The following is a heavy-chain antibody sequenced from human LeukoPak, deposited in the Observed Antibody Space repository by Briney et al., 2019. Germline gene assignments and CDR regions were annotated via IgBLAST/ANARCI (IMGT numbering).Heavy chain of an antibody. CDR1: GYTFTNYG. V-gene: IGHV1-2*02. CDR3: ARGATYMDV. D-gene: IGHD1-26*01. Sequence: ASVKLSCKASGYTFTNYGIIWVRHAPRQGLEWMGWINPNSGGTNNAQKIQGRVTMTRDTSISTAYMELSRLRSDDTAVYYCARGATYMDVWGKGTTVTISS. J-gene: IGHJ6*03. CDR2: INPNSGGT.